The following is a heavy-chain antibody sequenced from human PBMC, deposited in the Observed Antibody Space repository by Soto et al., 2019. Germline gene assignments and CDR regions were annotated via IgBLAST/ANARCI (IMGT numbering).Heavy chain of an antibody. CDR2: LTDTGGST. CDR3: AKIKGAITFLHFDT. Sequence: GGSLRLSCVDSTSNLKNYAMAWVRQAPGKGLEWASALTDTGGSTYYAASVKGRFTISRDNSRNTLFLQMDRLRVDDTAAYYCAKIKGAITFLHFDTWGQGTLVTVSS. D-gene: IGHD3-16*01. J-gene: IGHJ4*02. V-gene: IGHV3-23*01. CDR1: TSNLKNYA.